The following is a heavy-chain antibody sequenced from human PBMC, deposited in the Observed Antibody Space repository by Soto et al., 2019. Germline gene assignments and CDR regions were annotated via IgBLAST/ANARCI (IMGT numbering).Heavy chain of an antibody. J-gene: IGHJ4*02. Sequence: QVQLQESGSGLVKPSETLSLTCSVSGDSITSGGYSWSWIRQPPRRGLEWIGYIYHTGSASYSPSLKGRVTISVDKSKNQFSLSLNSVTAADKAIYYCARAHYGPSGYYFDSWGQGSLFTVSS. CDR3: ARAHYGPSGYYFDS. CDR2: IYHTGSA. D-gene: IGHD3-22*01. V-gene: IGHV4-30-2*01. CDR1: GDSITSGGYS.